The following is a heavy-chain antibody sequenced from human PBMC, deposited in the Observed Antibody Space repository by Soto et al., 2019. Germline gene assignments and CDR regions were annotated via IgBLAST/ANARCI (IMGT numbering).Heavy chain of an antibody. CDR3: ARDYYYDSSGYYYPDYYGMDV. Sequence: QVQLQESGPGLVKPSQTLSLTCTVSGGSISSGDYYWSWIRQPPGKGLEWIGYIYYSGSTYYNPSLKSRVTISVDTSKNQFSLKLSSVTAADTAVYYCARDYYYDSSGYYYPDYYGMDVWGQGTTVTVSS. CDR1: GGSISSGDYY. D-gene: IGHD3-22*01. CDR2: IYYSGST. J-gene: IGHJ6*02. V-gene: IGHV4-30-4*01.